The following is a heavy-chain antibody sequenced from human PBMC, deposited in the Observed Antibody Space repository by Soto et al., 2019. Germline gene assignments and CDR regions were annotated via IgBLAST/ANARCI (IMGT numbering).Heavy chain of an antibody. D-gene: IGHD1-1*01. J-gene: IGHJ3*02. V-gene: IGHV1-69*15. CDR1: GGTFGSNA. CDR3: AREGYTFGPGAVRGAFDI. CDR2: IIPIFGTT. Sequence: QVQLVQSGAEVRRPGSSVKVSCKASGGTFGSNAISWVRQAPGQGLEWMGNIIPIFGTTNNAQKFQGRVTITADESTNTAYMELNSLRSEDTAVYYCAREGYTFGPGAVRGAFDIWGQGTVVTVSS.